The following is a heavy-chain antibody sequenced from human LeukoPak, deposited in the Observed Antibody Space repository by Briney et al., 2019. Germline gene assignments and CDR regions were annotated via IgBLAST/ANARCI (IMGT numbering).Heavy chain of an antibody. Sequence: SETLSLTCAVYGGSFSGYYWSWIRQPPGKGLEWIGEINHSGSTNYNPSLKSRVTISVDTSKNQFSLKLSSVTAADTAVYYCARRARAVAQYCAYFQHWGQGTLVTVSS. CDR2: INHSGST. J-gene: IGHJ1*01. V-gene: IGHV4-34*01. D-gene: IGHD6-19*01. CDR3: ARRARAVAQYCAYFQH. CDR1: GGSFSGYY.